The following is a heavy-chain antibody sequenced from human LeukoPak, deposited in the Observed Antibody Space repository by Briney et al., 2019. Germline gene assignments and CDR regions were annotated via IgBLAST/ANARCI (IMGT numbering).Heavy chain of an antibody. V-gene: IGHV4-39*07. CDR2: IYYSGST. Sequence: PSETLSLTCTVSGGSISSYYWGWIRQPPGKGLEWIGSIYYSGSTYYNPSLKSRVTMSVDTSKNQFSLNLISLTAADTAVYFCTREENYGDHPRPVILDSWGQGVLVTVSS. CDR1: GGSISSYY. J-gene: IGHJ4*02. CDR3: TREENYGDHPRPVILDS. D-gene: IGHD4-17*01.